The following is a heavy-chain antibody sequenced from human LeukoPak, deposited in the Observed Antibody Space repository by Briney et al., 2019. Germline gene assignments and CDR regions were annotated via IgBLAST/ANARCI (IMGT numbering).Heavy chain of an antibody. Sequence: GGSLRLSCAASEFSVGSNYMTWVRQAPGKGLEWVSLIYSGGSTYYADSVKGRFTISRDNSKNTLYLQMNSLRAEDTAVYYCERLPASYYYDSSGSFCVWGQGTLVTVSS. V-gene: IGHV3-66*01. J-gene: IGHJ4*02. CDR1: EFSVGSNY. D-gene: IGHD3-22*01. CDR3: ERLPASYYYDSSGSFCV. CDR2: IYSGGST.